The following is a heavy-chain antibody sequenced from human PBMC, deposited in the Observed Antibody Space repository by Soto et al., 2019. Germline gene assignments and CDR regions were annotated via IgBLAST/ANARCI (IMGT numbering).Heavy chain of an antibody. Sequence: SETMSLTCTVAGGSIRSYDWSWIRQPPGKGLEWIGYIYYSGSTNYNPSLKSRVTISVDTSKNQFSLKLSSVTAADTAVYYCARRWGRSFDYWGQGTLVTVSS. V-gene: IGHV4-59*08. CDR1: GGSIRSYD. D-gene: IGHD2-15*01. CDR2: IYYSGST. J-gene: IGHJ4*02. CDR3: ARRWGRSFDY.